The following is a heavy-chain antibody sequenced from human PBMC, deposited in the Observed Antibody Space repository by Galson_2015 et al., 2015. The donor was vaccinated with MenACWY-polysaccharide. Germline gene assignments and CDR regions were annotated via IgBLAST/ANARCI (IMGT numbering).Heavy chain of an antibody. CDR1: GDSVSSNTAA. CDR2: TYYRSKWYK. J-gene: IGHJ4*02. CDR3: ASQGIAVAGVIDY. V-gene: IGHV6-1*01. Sequence: CAISGDSVSSNTAAWNWIRQSPSRGLEWLGRTYYRSKWYKYYAASVRSRITINVDTSKNQFSLQLTSVIPEDTAMYYCASQGIAVAGVIDYWGQGSLVTVSS. D-gene: IGHD6-19*01.